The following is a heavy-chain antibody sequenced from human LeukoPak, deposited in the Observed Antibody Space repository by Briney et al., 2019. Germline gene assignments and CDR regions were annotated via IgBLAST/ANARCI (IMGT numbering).Heavy chain of an antibody. CDR1: GGSISSYY. CDR3: ARHSGGSYPFDY. V-gene: IGHV4-59*08. Sequence: SETLPLTCTVSGGSISSYYWSWIRQPPGKGLEWIGYIYYSGSTNYNPSLKSRVTISVDTSKNQFSLKLSSVTAADTAVYYCARHSGGSYPFDYWGQGTLVTVSS. CDR2: IYYSGST. D-gene: IGHD2-15*01. J-gene: IGHJ4*02.